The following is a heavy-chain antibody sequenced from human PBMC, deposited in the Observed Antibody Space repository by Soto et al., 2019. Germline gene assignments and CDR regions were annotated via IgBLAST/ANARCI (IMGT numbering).Heavy chain of an antibody. CDR3: AKDPSWAVNNWFDP. CDR1: GFTFSYYG. Sequence: GGSLRLSCAASGFTFSYYGMHWVRQAPGKGLEWVAVISYDGSNKYYADSVKGRFTISRDNSKNTLYLQMNSLRVEDTAVYYCAKDPSWAVNNWFDPWGQGTLVTVSS. CDR2: ISYDGSNK. D-gene: IGHD6-19*01. V-gene: IGHV3-30*18. J-gene: IGHJ5*02.